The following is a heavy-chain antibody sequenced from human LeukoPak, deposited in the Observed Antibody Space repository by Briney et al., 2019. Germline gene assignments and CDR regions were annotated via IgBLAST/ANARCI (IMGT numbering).Heavy chain of an antibody. CDR1: GDSISSDY. J-gene: IGHJ1*01. CDR2: IYRIGNT. CDR3: AGRGQRYFRD. V-gene: IGHV4-4*08. Sequence: SETLSLTCSVSGDSISSDYWSWIRQPPGKGLEWIGYIYRIGNTDYNPSPKSRVTISLDTSKNKLSLNLTSVTAADTAVYYCAGRGQRYFRDWGQGTLVTVSS.